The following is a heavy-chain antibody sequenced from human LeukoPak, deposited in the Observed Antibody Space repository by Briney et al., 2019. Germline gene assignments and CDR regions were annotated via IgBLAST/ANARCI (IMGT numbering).Heavy chain of an antibody. Sequence: GASVKVSCKASGYTFTTYAMNWVRQAPGQGLEWMGWINTNTGNPTYAQGFTGRFVFSLDTSVGTAYLQISSLRAEDTAVYYCATLDLVVASDHDVFDIWGQGTMVTVSS. CDR3: ATLDLVVASDHDVFDI. J-gene: IGHJ3*02. D-gene: IGHD2-15*01. CDR1: GYTFTTYA. V-gene: IGHV7-4-1*02. CDR2: INTNTGNP.